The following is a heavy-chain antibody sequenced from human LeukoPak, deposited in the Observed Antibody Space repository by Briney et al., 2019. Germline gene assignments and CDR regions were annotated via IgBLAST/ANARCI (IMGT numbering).Heavy chain of an antibody. CDR1: GYTFTDYY. CDR3: ARAGGGLDY. Sequence: ASVKVSCKASGYTFTDYYIHWVRQAPGQGLEWMGWINPKSGGTNYAQKFQGRVSMTRDTSISTAYMELSSLRSDDTAVYSCARAGGGLDYWGQGTLVTVSS. D-gene: IGHD3-10*01. CDR2: INPKSGGT. J-gene: IGHJ4*02. V-gene: IGHV1-2*02.